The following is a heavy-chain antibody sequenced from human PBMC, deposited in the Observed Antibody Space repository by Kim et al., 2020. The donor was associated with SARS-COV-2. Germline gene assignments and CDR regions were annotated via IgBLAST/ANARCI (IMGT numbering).Heavy chain of an antibody. CDR1: GFTFSSYG. V-gene: IGHV3-30*18. CDR2: ISYDGSNK. J-gene: IGHJ4*02. CDR3: AKDLLGRYCSSTSCYTLDY. D-gene: IGHD2-2*02. Sequence: GGSLRLSCAASGFTFSSYGMHWVRQAPGKGLEWVAVISYDGSNKYYADSVKGRFTISRDNSKNTLYLQMNSLRAEDTAVYYCAKDLLGRYCSSTSCYTLDYWGQGTLVTVSS.